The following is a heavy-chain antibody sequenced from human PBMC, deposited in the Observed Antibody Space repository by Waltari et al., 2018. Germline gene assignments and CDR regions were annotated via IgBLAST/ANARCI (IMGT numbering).Heavy chain of an antibody. J-gene: IGHJ3*02. CDR1: GYTFTGYY. D-gene: IGHD6-19*01. CDR3: ARAEAVQQWPRRHFAFDI. V-gene: IGHV1-2*04. CDR2: INPNSGGT. Sequence: QVQLVQSGAEVKKPGASVKVSCKASGYTFTGYYMHWVRQAPGQGLEWMGWINPNSGGTNYAQKFQGWVTMTRDTSISTAYMELSRLGSDDTAVYYCARAEAVQQWPRRHFAFDIWGQGTMVTVSS.